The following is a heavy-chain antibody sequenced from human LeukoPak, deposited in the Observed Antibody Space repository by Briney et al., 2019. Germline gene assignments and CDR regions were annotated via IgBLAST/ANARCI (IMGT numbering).Heavy chain of an antibody. J-gene: IGHJ6*03. Sequence: SETLSLTCIVSGGPISTHYWSWSRQPPGKGLEWIGYNDYSGSTNYNPSLKSRVTISVDTSRNQFSLKLNSVTAADTAVYYCARGATFRGTYYMDVWGKGTTVTVSS. CDR2: NDYSGST. D-gene: IGHD3-10*01. V-gene: IGHV4-59*11. CDR3: ARGATFRGTYYMDV. CDR1: GGPISTHY.